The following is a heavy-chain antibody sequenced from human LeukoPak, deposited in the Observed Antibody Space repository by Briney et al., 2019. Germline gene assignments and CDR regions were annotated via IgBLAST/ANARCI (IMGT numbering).Heavy chain of an antibody. J-gene: IGHJ4*02. D-gene: IGHD2-15*01. CDR3: ATARRYCSGGSCYSFPLDY. CDR1: GYSISSGYY. CDR2: IYHSGST. Sequence: SETLSLTCAVSGYSISSGYYWGWIRQPPGKGLEWIGSIYHSGSTYYNPSLKSRVTISVDTSKNQFSLKLSSVTAADTAVYYCATARRYCSGGSCYSFPLDYWGQGTLVTVSS. V-gene: IGHV4-38-2*01.